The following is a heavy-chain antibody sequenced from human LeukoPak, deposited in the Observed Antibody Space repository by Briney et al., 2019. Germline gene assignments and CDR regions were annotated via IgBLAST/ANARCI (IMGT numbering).Heavy chain of an antibody. J-gene: IGHJ4*02. CDR2: ISGSGGST. D-gene: IGHD3-22*01. V-gene: IGHV3-23*01. CDR3: ASQRMYYYDSSGYYYDY. Sequence: GGSLRLSCAASGFTFSSYAMSWVLQAPGKGLEWVSAISGSGGSTYYADSVKGRFTISRDNSKNTLYLQMNSLRAEDTAVYYCASQRMYYYDSSGYYYDYWGQGTLVTVSS. CDR1: GFTFSSYA.